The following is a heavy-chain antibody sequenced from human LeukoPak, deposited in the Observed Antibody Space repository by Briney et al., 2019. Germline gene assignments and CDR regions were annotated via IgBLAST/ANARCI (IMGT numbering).Heavy chain of an antibody. V-gene: IGHV6-1*01. CDR3: ARNWVSSHYYGMDV. Sequence: PSQTLSLTCALSGDTVSSNSAAWDWTRQSPWRGLEWLVRTYYRSKCYNDYAVSVKSRITINPDTSKNQFSLQLNSVTPEDTAVYYCARNWVSSHYYGMDVWGKGTTVTVSS. D-gene: IGHD7-27*01. CDR1: GDTVSSNSAA. J-gene: IGHJ6*04. CDR2: TYYRSKCYN.